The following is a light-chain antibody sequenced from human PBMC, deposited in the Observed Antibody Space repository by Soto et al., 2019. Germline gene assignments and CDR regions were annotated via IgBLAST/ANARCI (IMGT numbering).Light chain of an antibody. Sequence: EIVMTQSPATLSVSPGERATLSCRASQSVSSNLAWYQQKPGQAPRLLIYGASSRATGIPARFSGSGSGTESTLTISSLQSEDFAFYYCQQYNSWPLFGQGTRLEIK. CDR3: QQYNSWPL. CDR2: GAS. V-gene: IGKV3-15*01. CDR1: QSVSSN. J-gene: IGKJ5*01.